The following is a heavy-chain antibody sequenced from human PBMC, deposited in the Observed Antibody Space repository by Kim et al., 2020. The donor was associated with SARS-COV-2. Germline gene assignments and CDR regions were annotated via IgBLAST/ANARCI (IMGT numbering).Heavy chain of an antibody. CDR2: ISTTGRTR. CDR1: GFSFSDYD. CDR3: AKARTVSSSMIYYFDS. D-gene: IGHD2-8*02. V-gene: IGHV3-23*01. J-gene: IGHJ4*02. Sequence: GGSLRLSCAASGFSFSDYDMTWVRQAPGKGLEWVSSISTTGRTRYYADSVKGRFTISRDNSKRTVHLEVNSLRAEDTATYFCAKARTVSSSMIYYFDSWGRGTLVTVSS.